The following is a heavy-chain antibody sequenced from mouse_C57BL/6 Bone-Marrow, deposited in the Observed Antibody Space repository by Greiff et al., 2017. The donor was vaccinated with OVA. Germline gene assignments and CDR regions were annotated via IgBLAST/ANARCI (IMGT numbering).Heavy chain of an antibody. D-gene: IGHD2-10*01. J-gene: IGHJ4*01. Sequence: QVQLQQPGAELVKPGASVKLSCKASGYTFTSYWMQWVKQRPGQGLEWIGEIDPSDSYTNYNQKFKGKATLTVDTSSSTAYMQLSSLTSEDSAVYYCATYYGKRGYAMDYWGQGTSVTVSS. CDR1: GYTFTSYW. CDR3: ATYYGKRGYAMDY. CDR2: IDPSDSYT. V-gene: IGHV1-50*01.